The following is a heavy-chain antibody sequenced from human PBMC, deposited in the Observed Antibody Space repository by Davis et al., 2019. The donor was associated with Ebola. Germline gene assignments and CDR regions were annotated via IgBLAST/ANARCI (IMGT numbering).Heavy chain of an antibody. V-gene: IGHV3-15*01. CDR1: GFTFSDAW. J-gene: IGHJ3*02. Sequence: GGSLRLSCAASGFTFSDAWMTWVRQAPGKGLEWVGRIKSKTDGETTDYIGPVKGRFTIPRVDSKTTLYLQMNSLKSEDTAVYYCLTEPSHTRGRFLDYGTFDIWGRGTTVTVSS. D-gene: IGHD3-3*01. CDR2: IKSKTDGETT. CDR3: LTEPSHTRGRFLDYGTFDI.